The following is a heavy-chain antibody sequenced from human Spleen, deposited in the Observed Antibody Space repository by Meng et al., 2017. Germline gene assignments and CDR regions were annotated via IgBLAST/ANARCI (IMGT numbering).Heavy chain of an antibody. CDR3: ARDGDYGIDY. J-gene: IGHJ4*02. CDR2: INTGNGNT. CDR1: GYTFTTFS. Sequence: HVQLVQSGAEVKKPGASVTVSCKASGYTFTTFSIHWVRQAPGQRLEWMGWINTGNGNTRYSQKFQGRVTITRDTSASTAYMELSSLGSEDTAVFYCARDGDYGIDYWGQGTLVTVSS. D-gene: IGHD4-17*01. V-gene: IGHV1-3*04.